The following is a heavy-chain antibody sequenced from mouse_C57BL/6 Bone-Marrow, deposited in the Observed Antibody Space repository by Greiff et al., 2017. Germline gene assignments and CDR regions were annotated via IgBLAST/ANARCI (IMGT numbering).Heavy chain of an antibody. CDR1: GYTFTNYW. D-gene: IGHD2-3*01. CDR2: IYPGGGYT. Sequence: QVQLKESGAELVRPGTSVKMSCKASGYTFTNYWLGWAKQRPGHGLEWIGDIYPGGGYTNYNEKFKGKATLTADKSSSTAYMQCSSLTSEDSAIYYGAREGGDGYFQFAYWGQGTLVTVSA. V-gene: IGHV1-63*01. J-gene: IGHJ3*01. CDR3: AREGGDGYFQFAY.